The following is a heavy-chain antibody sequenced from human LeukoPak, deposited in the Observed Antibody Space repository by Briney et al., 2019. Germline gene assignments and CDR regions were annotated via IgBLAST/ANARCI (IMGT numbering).Heavy chain of an antibody. J-gene: IGHJ4*02. V-gene: IGHV3-7*01. CDR1: GFTFSRHW. Sequence: GGSLRLSCAVSGFTFSRHWMSWVRQAPGKGLEWVGNIKEDGSETYYVDSVKGRFTISRDNAKNSLYPQMNSLRAEDTAVYYCAREIQSPITDFDYWGQGTLVTVSS. CDR2: IKEDGSET. CDR3: AREIQSPITDFDY.